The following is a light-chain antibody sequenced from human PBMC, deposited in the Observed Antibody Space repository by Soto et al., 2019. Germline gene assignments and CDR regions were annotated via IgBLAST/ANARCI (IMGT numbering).Light chain of an antibody. Sequence: QSALTQPASVSGSPGQSITISCTGTSSDVGTYNLVSWYQQHPGKAPKLMIDGGSKRPSGLSNRFSGSKSGNTASLTISGLQAEDEADYYCCSYAGSSTLVFGGGTKLTVL. CDR3: CSYAGSSTLV. J-gene: IGLJ3*02. V-gene: IGLV2-23*01. CDR2: GGS. CDR1: SSDVGTYNL.